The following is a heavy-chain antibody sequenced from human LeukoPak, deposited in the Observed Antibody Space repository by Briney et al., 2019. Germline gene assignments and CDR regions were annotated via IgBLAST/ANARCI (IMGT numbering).Heavy chain of an antibody. CDR2: INPDGSTI. Sequence: GGSLRLSCAASGFTFSNYWVHWVRQAPGKGLVWVSRINPDGSTINYADSVKGRFTISRDNAKNTLYLQMNSLRAEDTAVYYCAKDITMVRGVIYWGQGTLVTVSS. V-gene: IGHV3-74*01. CDR1: GFTFSNYW. D-gene: IGHD3-10*01. J-gene: IGHJ4*02. CDR3: AKDITMVRGVIY.